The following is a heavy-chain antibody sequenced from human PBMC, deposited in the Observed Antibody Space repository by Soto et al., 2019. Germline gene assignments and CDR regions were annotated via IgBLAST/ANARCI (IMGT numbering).Heavy chain of an antibody. CDR3: STLSRNEYLFAMDA. V-gene: IGHV3-53*02. D-gene: IGHD6-6*01. CDR2: IYSGGST. Sequence: EVHLVETGGGLIQPGGSLRLSCAASGLSVSSSDMSWVRQASGKGLEWVSVIYSGGSTHDADSVKGRFTISRDNSKNTVHLQMNSLRVDDTAVYFCSTLSRNEYLFAMDAWGQGTTVIVSS. CDR1: GLSVSSSD. J-gene: IGHJ6*02.